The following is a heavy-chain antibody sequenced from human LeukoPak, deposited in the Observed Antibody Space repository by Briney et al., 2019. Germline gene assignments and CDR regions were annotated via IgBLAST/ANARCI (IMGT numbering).Heavy chain of an antibody. J-gene: IGHJ4*02. CDR3: AKVYAFGGVIDLLDY. CDR2: ISYDGSNK. D-gene: IGHD3-16*02. CDR1: GFTFSSYG. Sequence: PGGSLRLSCAASGFTFSSYGMHWVRQAPGKGLEWVAVISYDGSNKYYADSVKGRFTISRDNSKNTLYLQMNSLRAEDTAVYYCAKVYAFGGVIDLLDYWGQGTLVTVSS. V-gene: IGHV3-30*18.